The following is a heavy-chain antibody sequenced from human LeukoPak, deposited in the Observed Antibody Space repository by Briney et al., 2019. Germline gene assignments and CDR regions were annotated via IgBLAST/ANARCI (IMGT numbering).Heavy chain of an antibody. Sequence: SVNVSCKASGGTFSSYPISWVRQAPCKGLEWMGRIIPSSGTANYAQRFQGRVTITTDEYTRTATMAPISLPYEHPAGCLLPRDLDWFNPWDQGTLVTVSS. CDR3: PRDLDWFNP. J-gene: IGHJ5*02. V-gene: IGHV1-69*05. CDR2: IIPSSGTA. CDR1: GGTFSSYP.